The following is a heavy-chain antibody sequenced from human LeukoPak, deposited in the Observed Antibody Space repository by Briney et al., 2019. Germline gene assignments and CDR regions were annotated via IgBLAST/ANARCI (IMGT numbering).Heavy chain of an antibody. J-gene: IGHJ4*02. Sequence: GGSLRLSCAASGFTFGSFWMTWVRQAPGRGLEWVSAISGSGGSTYYADSVKGRFTISRDNSKNTLYLQMNSLRAEDTAVYYCVTEVSGSFPTWGQGTLVTVSS. CDR3: VTEVSGSFPT. CDR2: ISGSGGST. D-gene: IGHD1-26*01. V-gene: IGHV3-23*01. CDR1: GFTFGSFW.